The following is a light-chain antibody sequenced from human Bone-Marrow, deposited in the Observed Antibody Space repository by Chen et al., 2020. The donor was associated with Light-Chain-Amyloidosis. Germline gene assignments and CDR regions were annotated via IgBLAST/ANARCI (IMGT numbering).Light chain of an antibody. CDR1: SGDVGTYNY. Sequence: QSALTQPASVSGSPGQSITIPCTGTSGDVGTYNYFSWYQQHPGKAPKVMIYAVSNRPSGVSNRCSGSKSGNTASLTISGLQAEDEADYYCSSFTSSSSYVFGPGTKVTVL. CDR2: AVS. V-gene: IGLV2-14*01. CDR3: SSFTSSSSYV. J-gene: IGLJ1*01.